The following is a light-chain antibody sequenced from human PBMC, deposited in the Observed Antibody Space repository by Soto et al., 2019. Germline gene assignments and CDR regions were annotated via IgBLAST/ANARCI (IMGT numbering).Light chain of an antibody. J-gene: IGKJ4*01. Sequence: EIVMTQSPAILSVPPGESATLSCRASQSVGSDLAWYQQKPGQAPRLLLYGTSARATALPAKFTGTGSGTEFSLTISSLQSEDFAVYYCQQYYYWPPSFGGGTKVEI. CDR3: QQYYYWPPS. CDR1: QSVGSD. V-gene: IGKV3-15*01. CDR2: GTS.